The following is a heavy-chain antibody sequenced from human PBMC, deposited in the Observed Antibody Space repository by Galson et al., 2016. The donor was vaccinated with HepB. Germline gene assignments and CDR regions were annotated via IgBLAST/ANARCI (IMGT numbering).Heavy chain of an antibody. V-gene: IGHV3-74*01. CDR3: TKSDYGDY. Sequence: SLRLSCAASGFTFSGYWMHWVRQAPGKGLVWVSRIRGDGSITSYADSVKGRFTISRDNAKNTLYLQINSLRAEDTAVYYCTKSDYGDYWGQGTLVTVSS. CDR2: IRGDGSIT. CDR1: GFTFSGYW. J-gene: IGHJ4*02.